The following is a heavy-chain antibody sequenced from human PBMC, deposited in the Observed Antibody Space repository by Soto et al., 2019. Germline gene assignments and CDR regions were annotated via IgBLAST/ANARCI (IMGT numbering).Heavy chain of an antibody. CDR3: ARVCGGDCHYGMDV. V-gene: IGHV4-34*01. D-gene: IGHD2-21*02. Sequence: SETLSVTCAVYCGSFSGYYWTWIRQPPGTGLEWIGEINHSGSTNYNPSLKSRVTISVDTSKNQFSLKLTSVTAADTAVYYCARVCGGDCHYGMDVWGQGTTVTVSS. CDR1: CGSFSGYY. CDR2: INHSGST. J-gene: IGHJ6*02.